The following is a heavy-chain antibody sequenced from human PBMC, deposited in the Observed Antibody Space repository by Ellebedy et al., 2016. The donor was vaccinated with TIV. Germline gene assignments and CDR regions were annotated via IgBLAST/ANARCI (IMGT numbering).Heavy chain of an antibody. CDR3: ATRRVVGANYYYYGMDV. V-gene: IGHV1-46*01. CDR1: GYTFTSYY. D-gene: IGHD1-26*01. Sequence: ASVKVSCKASGYTFTSYYMHWVRQAPGQGLEWMGIINLSGDSTSYAQKFQGRVTMTRDTSTSTVYMELSSLRSEDTAVYYCATRRVVGANYYYYGMDVWGQGTTVTVSS. J-gene: IGHJ6*02. CDR2: INLSGDST.